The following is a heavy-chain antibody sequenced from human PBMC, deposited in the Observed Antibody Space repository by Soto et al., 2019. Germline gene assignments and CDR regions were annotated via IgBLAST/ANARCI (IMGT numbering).Heavy chain of an antibody. J-gene: IGHJ4*02. CDR3: AHIDPEIVTVGGHGGFDY. CDR1: GFSLTSGVG. D-gene: IGHD5-12*01. Sequence: QITLKESGPTLVRPPQTLTLTCTFSGFSLTSGVGVGWIRQPPGKALEWLALIYWDDDKRYSPSLKNRLTITKETSKHQVVLTRTNVGPVDTPTYFCAHIDPEIVTVGGHGGFDYWGQGTLVTVSS. V-gene: IGHV2-5*02. CDR2: IYWDDDK.